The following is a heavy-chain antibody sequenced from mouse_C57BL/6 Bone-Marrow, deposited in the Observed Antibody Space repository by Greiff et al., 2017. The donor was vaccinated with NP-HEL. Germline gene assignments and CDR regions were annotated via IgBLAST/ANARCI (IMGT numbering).Heavy chain of an antibody. Sequence: QVHVKQSGAELVRPGASVKLSCKASGYTFTDYYINWVKQRPGQGLEWIARIYPGSGNTYYNEKFKGKATLTVEKSSSTAYMQLSSLTSEDSAVYVCARWVTTVVVGESYFDDWGQGTTLTVSS. CDR3: ARWVTTVVVGESYFDD. CDR2: IYPGSGNT. D-gene: IGHD1-1*01. J-gene: IGHJ2*01. CDR1: GYTFTDYY. V-gene: IGHV1-76*01.